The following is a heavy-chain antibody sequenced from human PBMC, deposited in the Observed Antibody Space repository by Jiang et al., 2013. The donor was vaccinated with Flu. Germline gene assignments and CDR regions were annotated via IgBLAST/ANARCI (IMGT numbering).Heavy chain of an antibody. CDR2: IYYSGST. J-gene: IGHJ5*01. CDR1: GASISSHY. CDR3: AREEGKFDS. V-gene: IGHV4-59*11. Sequence: GPGLVKPSETLSLTCTVSGASISSHYWSWIRQPPGKGLEWIGYIYYSGSTYYNPSLKSRVTISIDTSKTQFSLKLSSMTAADTAVYYCAREEGKFDSWGQGTLVTVSS.